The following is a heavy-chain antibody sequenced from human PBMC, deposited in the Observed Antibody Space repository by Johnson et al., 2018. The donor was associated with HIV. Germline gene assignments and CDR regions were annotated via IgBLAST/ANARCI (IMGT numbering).Heavy chain of an antibody. CDR2: ISYDGSNK. V-gene: IGHV3-30*04. J-gene: IGHJ3*02. D-gene: IGHD2-2*01. Sequence: QVQLVESGGGVVQPGRSLRLSCAASGFTFSSYAMHWVRQAPGKGLEWVAVISYDGSNKYYADSVTGRFTISRDNSKNTLYLQMNSLRAEDTAVYYCARGWEYCSSTSCPTPDAFDIWGQGTMVTVSS. CDR3: ARGWEYCSSTSCPTPDAFDI. CDR1: GFTFSSYA.